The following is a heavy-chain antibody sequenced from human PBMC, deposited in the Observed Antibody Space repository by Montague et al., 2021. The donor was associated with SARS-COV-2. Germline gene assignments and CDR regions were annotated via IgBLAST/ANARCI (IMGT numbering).Heavy chain of an antibody. CDR2: VYANGGT. D-gene: IGHD2-15*01. J-gene: IGHJ4*02. CDR1: GEPISGFF. Sequence: SETLSLTCSVSGEPISGFFCNWIRHPAGTGVGWIWLVYANGGTDSNPSLASRVTMSVDTSKNQFSLKVNSVTAADTAMSYCARGVVAAPPVVDYWGRGTLVTVSS. V-gene: IGHV4-4*07. CDR3: ARGVVAAPPVVDY.